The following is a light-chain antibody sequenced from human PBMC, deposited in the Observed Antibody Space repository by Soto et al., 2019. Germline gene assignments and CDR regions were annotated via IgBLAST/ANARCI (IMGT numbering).Light chain of an antibody. CDR2: DVS. Sequence: QSVLTQPASVSGSPGQSITISCTGTSSDVGGYNYVSWYQQHPGKAPKLMIYDVSNRPSGVSNRFSGYKSGNTASLTISGLQAEDEADYYCSSYTSSSTRVFGGGTQLTVL. CDR3: SSYTSSSTRV. CDR1: SSDVGGYNY. V-gene: IGLV2-14*01. J-gene: IGLJ2*01.